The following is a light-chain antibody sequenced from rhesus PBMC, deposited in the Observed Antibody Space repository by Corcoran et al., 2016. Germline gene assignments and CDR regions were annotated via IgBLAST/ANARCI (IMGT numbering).Light chain of an antibody. V-gene: IGKV2S20*01. Sequence: DIVMTQNPLSLPVTPGEPASISCRSSQSLLDSEDGNTYLEWYLQKPGQSPQPLFYEVSNRAYGVPDRVMGSGADTDFTMKISRVEAEDVGVYYCMQGIEYPYSFGQGTKVEIK. CDR3: MQGIEYPYS. J-gene: IGKJ2*01. CDR2: EVS. CDR1: QSLLDSEDGNTY.